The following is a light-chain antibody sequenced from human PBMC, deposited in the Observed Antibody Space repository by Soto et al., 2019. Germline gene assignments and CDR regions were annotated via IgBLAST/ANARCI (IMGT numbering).Light chain of an antibody. CDR2: SNH. V-gene: IGLV1-44*01. CDR3: ATWDDSLNALYV. Sequence: HSLLTQPPSAAGTAEQRVTMSCSGSSSNIGSNTVNWYHQLPGTAPKLPMYSNHQRPSGVPDRFSGSKSGTSASLAINGLQSEDEADYYCATWDDSLNALYVFGTGTKV. J-gene: IGLJ1*01. CDR1: SSNIGSNT.